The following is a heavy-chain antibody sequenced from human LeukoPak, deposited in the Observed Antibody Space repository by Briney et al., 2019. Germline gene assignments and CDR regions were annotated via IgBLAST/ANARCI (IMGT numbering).Heavy chain of an antibody. D-gene: IGHD3-22*01. CDR1: GYTFTAYY. V-gene: IGHV1-2*06. J-gene: IGHJ3*02. CDR3: ARLWGYYDSSGYPHAFDI. Sequence: ASVKVSCKASGYTFTAYYMHWVRQAPGQGLEWMGRINPNSGGTNYAQKFQGRVTMTRDTSISTAYMELSRLRSDDTAVYYCARLWGYYDSSGYPHAFDIWGQGTMVTVSS. CDR2: INPNSGGT.